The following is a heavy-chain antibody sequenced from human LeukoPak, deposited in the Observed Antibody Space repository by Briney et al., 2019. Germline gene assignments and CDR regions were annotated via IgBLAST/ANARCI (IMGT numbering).Heavy chain of an antibody. V-gene: IGHV3-48*01. Sequence: PGGSLRLSCAASGFTFSSYSMNWIRQAPGKGMEWVSYISSSSSIIYYADSLKGRFTISRDNSKNTLYLQMKSLRAEDTAVYYCARDFYCSRTSCYAPSFDYWGQGTLVTVSS. CDR2: ISSSSSII. CDR1: GFTFSSYS. D-gene: IGHD2-2*01. J-gene: IGHJ4*02. CDR3: ARDFYCSRTSCYAPSFDY.